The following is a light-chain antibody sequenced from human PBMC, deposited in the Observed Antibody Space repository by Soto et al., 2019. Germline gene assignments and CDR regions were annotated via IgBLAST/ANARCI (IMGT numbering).Light chain of an antibody. Sequence: DIQMTPSPSSLSASVGDRVTITCRASQGIGNSLAWFQQKSGKAPKSLIYGGSSLQSGVPSKFSGSGSGTDFTLTISSLQPEDFATYYCQQYYAYPFTFGPGTKVDVK. CDR1: QGIGNS. J-gene: IGKJ3*01. CDR2: GGS. V-gene: IGKV1-16*02. CDR3: QQYYAYPFT.